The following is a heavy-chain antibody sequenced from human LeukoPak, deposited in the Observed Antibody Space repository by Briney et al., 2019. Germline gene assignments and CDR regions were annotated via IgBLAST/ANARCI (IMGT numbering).Heavy chain of an antibody. J-gene: IGHJ4*02. D-gene: IGHD2-8*01. Sequence: PGGSLRLSCAASGFTFSSYWMSWVRQAPGKGLEWVSSIKGRFTISRDNAKNSLHLQMNSLRAEDTAVYYCAREKGNVIMLYAPTGPYDYWGQGTLVTVSS. CDR2: I. CDR3: AREKGNVIMLYAPTGPYDY. V-gene: IGHV3-21*01. CDR1: GFTFSSYW.